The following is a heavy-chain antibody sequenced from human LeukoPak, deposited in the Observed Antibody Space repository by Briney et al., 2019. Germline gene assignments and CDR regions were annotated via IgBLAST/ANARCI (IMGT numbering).Heavy chain of an antibody. CDR3: ARGKWLQLGATYHYYLDV. CDR1: GGSISSSNYY. Sequence: SETLSLTCTVSGGSISSSNYYWAWIRQPPGKGLEWIGNIHYSGSTYYNASLNSRITMSIDTSKNRFSLRLSSVTPEDTAVYYCARGKWLQLGATYHYYLDVWGKGTTVTISS. J-gene: IGHJ6*03. CDR2: IHYSGST. V-gene: IGHV4-39*01. D-gene: IGHD5-24*01.